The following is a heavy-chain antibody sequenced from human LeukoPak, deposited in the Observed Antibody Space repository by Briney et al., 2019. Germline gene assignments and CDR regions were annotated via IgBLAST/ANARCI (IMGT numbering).Heavy chain of an antibody. CDR2: ISYDGSNK. CDR3: ARESGGFGELLFDY. J-gene: IGHJ4*02. V-gene: IGHV3-30*03. Sequence: GGSLRLSCAASGFTFSSYGMHWLRQAPGKGLEWVAVISYDGSNKYYADSVKGRFTISRDNSKNTLYLQMNSLRAEDTAVYYCARESGGFGELLFDYWGQGTLVTVSS. CDR1: GFTFSSYG. D-gene: IGHD3-10*01.